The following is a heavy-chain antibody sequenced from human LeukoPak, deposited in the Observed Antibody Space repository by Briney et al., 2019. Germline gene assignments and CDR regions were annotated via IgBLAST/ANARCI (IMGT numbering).Heavy chain of an antibody. CDR2: IYSGGST. D-gene: IGHD3-10*01. CDR3: ASGSGSYRTPYYYMDV. Sequence: TGGSQRLSCAASVFIVSSSYMSWARQAPGEGLEWVSVIYSGGSTYYADYVKGRFTISRDNSKNTLYLQMNNLRADKTAVYYCASGSGSYRTPYYYMDVWGKGTTVTVSS. J-gene: IGHJ6*03. V-gene: IGHV3-53*01. CDR1: VFIVSSSY.